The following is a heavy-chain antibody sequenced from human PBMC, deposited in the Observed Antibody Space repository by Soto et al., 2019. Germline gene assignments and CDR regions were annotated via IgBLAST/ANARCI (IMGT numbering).Heavy chain of an antibody. V-gene: IGHV4-39*02. Sequence: SETLSLTCTVSGASIKSRNYFWGWIRQPPGKGLEFVGSIHSSGGTYYNPSLKSRVTVSVDLSNSHFSLSLKSLTTTDTAVYYCGRLAEAATGHTDFDFWGQGTLVTVSS. CDR2: IHSSGGT. CDR1: GASIKSRNYF. J-gene: IGHJ4*02. D-gene: IGHD2-15*01. CDR3: GRLAEAATGHTDFDF.